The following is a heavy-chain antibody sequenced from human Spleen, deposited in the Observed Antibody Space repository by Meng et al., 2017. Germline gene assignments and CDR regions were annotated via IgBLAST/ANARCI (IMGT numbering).Heavy chain of an antibody. CDR3: ARDLWFDP. Sequence: GESLKISCAASGFTFSTYEMTWVRQAPGKGLEWVSYIDSSGTTMYYADSVKGRFTVSRDNAKNSLYLQMNSLRAEDTAVYYCARDLWFDPWGQGTLVTVSS. V-gene: IGHV3-48*03. J-gene: IGHJ5*02. CDR1: GFTFSTYE. CDR2: IDSSGTTM.